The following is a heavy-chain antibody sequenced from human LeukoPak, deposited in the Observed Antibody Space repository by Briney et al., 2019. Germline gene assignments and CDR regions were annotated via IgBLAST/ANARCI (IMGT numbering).Heavy chain of an antibody. J-gene: IGHJ4*02. CDR3: ARGGSGRYPDGPFDY. CDR1: DYTFSSYG. V-gene: IGHV1-18*01. Sequence: ASVNVSCKASDYTFSSYGISWVRQAPGQGLEWMGWISGYNGNTEYAQKLQGRVAMTTDTSTSTAYMELRSLRSDDTAVYYCARGGSGRYPDGPFDYWGQGTLVTVSS. CDR2: ISGYNGNT. D-gene: IGHD6-19*01.